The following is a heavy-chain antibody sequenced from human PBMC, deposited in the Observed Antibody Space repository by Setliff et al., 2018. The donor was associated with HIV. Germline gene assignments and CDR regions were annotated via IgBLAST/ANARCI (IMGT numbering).Heavy chain of an antibody. Sequence: TSETLSLTCSVSGFFNNFYWSWIRQPPNEGLEWIGNIFPTGTTNYNPSLQSRVTLSVDTSESQVSLSLTSVTAADSAVYYCARLRLSMDYFDHWGQGILVTVS. J-gene: IGHJ4*02. CDR1: GFFNNFY. D-gene: IGHD3-10*01. CDR3: ARLRLSMDYFDH. V-gene: IGHV4-4*09. CDR2: IFPTGTT.